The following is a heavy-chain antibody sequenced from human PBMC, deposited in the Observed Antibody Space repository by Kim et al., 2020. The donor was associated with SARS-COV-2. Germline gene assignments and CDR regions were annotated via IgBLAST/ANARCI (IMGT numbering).Heavy chain of an antibody. V-gene: IGHV4-4*07. D-gene: IGHD2-2*01. CDR3: VRDGYAYYFDY. Sequence: NTNPSLKSRVTMSVDTSKNQFSLKLSSVTAADTAVYYCVRDGYAYYFDYWGQGTLVTVSS. J-gene: IGHJ4*02.